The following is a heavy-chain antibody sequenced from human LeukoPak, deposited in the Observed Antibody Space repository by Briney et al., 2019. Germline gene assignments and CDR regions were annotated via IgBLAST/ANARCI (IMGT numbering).Heavy chain of an antibody. V-gene: IGHV3-11*01. J-gene: IGHJ5*02. D-gene: IGHD7-27*01. CDR3: TRDRGNWGSVS. CDR2: ISNSGSSI. Sequence: GGSLRLSCAASGFTFSDYYMSWIRQAPGKGLEWLSHISNSGSSIYYADSVKGRFTISRDNAKKTLYLQLNNLRAEDSAVYYCTRDRGNWGSVSWGQGTQVIVSS. CDR1: GFTFSDYY.